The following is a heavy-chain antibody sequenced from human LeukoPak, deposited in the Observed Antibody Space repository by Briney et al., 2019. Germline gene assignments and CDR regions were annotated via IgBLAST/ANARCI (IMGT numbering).Heavy chain of an antibody. Sequence: GGSLRLSCAASGFTVSSNYMSWVRQAPGKGPEWVSYISSSGSTIYYADSVKGRFTISRDNAKNSLYLQMNSLRAEDTAVYYCARAGDYSNYFDYWGQGTLVTVSS. V-gene: IGHV3-11*01. J-gene: IGHJ4*02. CDR3: ARAGDYSNYFDY. D-gene: IGHD4-11*01. CDR1: GFTVSSNY. CDR2: ISSSGSTI.